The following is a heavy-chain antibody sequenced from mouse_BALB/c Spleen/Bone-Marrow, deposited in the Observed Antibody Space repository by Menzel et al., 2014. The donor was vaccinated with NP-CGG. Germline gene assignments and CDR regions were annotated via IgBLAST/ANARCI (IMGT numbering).Heavy chain of an antibody. CDR2: IDPYNGGT. D-gene: IGHD1-1*01. CDR3: ANYYGSSYAMDY. J-gene: IGHJ4*01. CDR1: GYAFTSYN. V-gene: IGHV1S135*01. Sequence: VQLKESGPELVKPGASVKVSCKASGYAFTSYNMYWVKQSHGKSLEWIGYIDPYNGGTSYNQKFKGKATLTVDKSSSTAYMHLNSLTSEDSAVYYCANYYGSSYAMDYWGQGTSVTVSS.